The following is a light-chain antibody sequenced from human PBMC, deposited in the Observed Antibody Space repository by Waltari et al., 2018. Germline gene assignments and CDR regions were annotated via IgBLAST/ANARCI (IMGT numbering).Light chain of an antibody. V-gene: IGKV2-28*01. J-gene: IGKJ1*01. CDR2: LGS. CDR3: MQSLLALWT. Sequence: DIVMTQSPFSLPVTPGAPASISCRSSQSLLLRNGNNYLDWYLQKPGQSPQLLIYLGSNRASGVPDRFSASGSGTDFTLKSSRVEAEDVGVYYCMQSLLALWTFGQGTKVEIK. CDR1: QSLLLRNGNNY.